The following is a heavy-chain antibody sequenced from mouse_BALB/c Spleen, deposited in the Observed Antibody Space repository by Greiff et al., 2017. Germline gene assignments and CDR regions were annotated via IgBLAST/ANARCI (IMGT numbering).Heavy chain of an antibody. CDR3: ARDMRAMDY. CDR2: IRNKANGYTT. J-gene: IGHJ4*01. V-gene: IGHV7-3*02. CDR1: GFTFTDYY. Sequence: EVMLVESGGGLVQPGGSLRLSCATSGFTFTDYYMSWVRQPPGKALEWLGFIRNKANGYTTEYSASVKGRFTISRDNSQSILYLQMNTLRAEDSATYYCARDMRAMDYWGQGTSVTVSS.